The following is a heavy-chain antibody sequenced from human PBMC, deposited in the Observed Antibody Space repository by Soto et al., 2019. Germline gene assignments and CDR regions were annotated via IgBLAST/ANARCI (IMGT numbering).Heavy chain of an antibody. V-gene: IGHV1-69*13. CDR2: IIPIFGTA. D-gene: IGHD1-26*01. J-gene: IGHJ4*02. CDR3: AKSGPTNYFDS. Sequence: ASVKVSCKASGGTFSSYAISWVRQAPGQGLEWMGGIIPIFGTANYAQKFQGRVTITADDSKKILFLQMSSLRAEDTAVYFCAKSGPTNYFDSWGQGSLVTVSS. CDR1: GGTFSSYA.